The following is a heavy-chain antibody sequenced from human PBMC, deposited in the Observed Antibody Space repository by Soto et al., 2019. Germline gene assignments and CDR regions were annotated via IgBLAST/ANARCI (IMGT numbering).Heavy chain of an antibody. CDR3: ARDRDGSTGDYRSGAFDI. D-gene: IGHD4-17*01. V-gene: IGHV3-30-3*01. CDR2: ISYDGSNK. Sequence: QVQLVESGGGVVQPGRSLRLSCAASGFTFSSYAMHWVRQAPGKGLEWVAVISYDGSNKYYADSVKGRFTISRDNSKNTXXLQMNSLRAEDTAVYYCARDRDGSTGDYRSGAFDIWGQGTMVTVSS. CDR1: GFTFSSYA. J-gene: IGHJ3*02.